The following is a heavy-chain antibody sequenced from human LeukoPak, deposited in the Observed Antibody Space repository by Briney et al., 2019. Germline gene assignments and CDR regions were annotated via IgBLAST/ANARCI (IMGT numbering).Heavy chain of an antibody. D-gene: IGHD3-3*01. CDR3: VRDFDAWSAIDI. CDR1: GGSISGYY. Sequence: SETLSLTCTVSGGSISGYYWSWIRQPPGKGLEWIGCISYSGSTKYNPSLKSRVSISLDTSKKQFSLHLSSVIAADTAIYYCVRDFDAWSAIDIWGQGTMVTVSS. J-gene: IGHJ3*02. CDR2: ISYSGST. V-gene: IGHV4-59*01.